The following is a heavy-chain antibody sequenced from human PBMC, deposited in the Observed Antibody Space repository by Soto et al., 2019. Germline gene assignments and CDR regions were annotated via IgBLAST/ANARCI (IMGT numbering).Heavy chain of an antibody. V-gene: IGHV3-30-3*01. CDR1: GFTFSSYA. Sequence: SGFTFSSYAMHWVRQAPGKGLEWVALISYDGSDKDYADSVKGRFTISRDNSRNTLFLQMNSLRAEDTAVYYCARDYYKYYDSSGYYRSPAYWGQGTLVTVS. CDR2: ISYDGSDK. D-gene: IGHD3-22*01. CDR3: ARDYYKYYDSSGYYRSPAY. J-gene: IGHJ4*02.